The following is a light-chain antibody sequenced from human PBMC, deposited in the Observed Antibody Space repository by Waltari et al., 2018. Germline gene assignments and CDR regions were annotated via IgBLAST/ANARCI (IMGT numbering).Light chain of an antibody. Sequence: FELTQTSSLSVSPGQTVRITCSGDVLANKYARWFQQKPGQAPILIISKDTERPSGIPERFSGSSSGTTVTLTISGAQVEDEADYYCYSAADNDLGVFGGGTKLTVL. CDR1: VLANKY. CDR2: KDT. V-gene: IGLV3-27*01. CDR3: YSAADNDLGV. J-gene: IGLJ3*02.